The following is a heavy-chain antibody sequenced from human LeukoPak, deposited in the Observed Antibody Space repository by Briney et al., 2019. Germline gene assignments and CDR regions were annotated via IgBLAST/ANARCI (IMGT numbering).Heavy chain of an antibody. CDR2: ISYRGVVK. D-gene: IGHD2-21*02. Sequence: GGSLRLSCTASGYTFSDYSMHWVRQAPGKGLEWVSAISYRGVVKFYADSLTGRLTISRDNSKNTLYLQMNNLTDEDTAVYYCERDRGAYCGGDCYLGFDYWGRGTLVTVSS. CDR3: ERDRGAYCGGDCYLGFDY. J-gene: IGHJ4*01. CDR1: GYTFSDYS. V-gene: IGHV3-30*03.